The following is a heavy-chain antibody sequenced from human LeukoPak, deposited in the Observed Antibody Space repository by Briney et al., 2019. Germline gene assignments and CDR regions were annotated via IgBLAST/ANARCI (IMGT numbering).Heavy chain of an antibody. J-gene: IGHJ4*02. V-gene: IGHV1-2*02. Sequence: ASVKVSCKASGYTFTGYYMHWVRQAPGQGLEWMGWINPNSGGTNYAQKFQGRVTMTRDTSISTAYMELSRLRSDDTAVYYCARVLPMVRGVLDYWGQGTLVTVSS. CDR1: GYTFTGYY. CDR2: INPNSGGT. CDR3: ARVLPMVRGVLDY. D-gene: IGHD3-10*01.